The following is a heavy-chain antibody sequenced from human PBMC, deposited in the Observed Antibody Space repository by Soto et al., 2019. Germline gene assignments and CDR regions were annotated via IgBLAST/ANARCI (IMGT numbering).Heavy chain of an antibody. CDR3: AMGYHYYDSRGEDKWDSFDI. V-gene: IGHV3-21*01. Sequence: EVQLVESGGGLVKPGGSLRRSCAASGFTFSSYSMNWVRHSPGKGLEWVSSISSSSSYIYYADSVKGRFTISRDNAKNSLYLQMNSLRDEDTAVYYCAMGYHYYDSRGEDKWDSFDIWGQGTMFTVSS. CDR2: ISSSSSYI. D-gene: IGHD3-22*01. CDR1: GFTFSSYS. J-gene: IGHJ3*02.